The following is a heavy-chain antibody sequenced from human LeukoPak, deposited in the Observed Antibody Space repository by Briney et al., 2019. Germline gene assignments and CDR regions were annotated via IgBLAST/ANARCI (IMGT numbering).Heavy chain of an antibody. J-gene: IGHJ3*02. V-gene: IGHV3-48*03. D-gene: IGHD3-10*01. CDR2: ISSSGSTI. CDR1: GFTFSGYE. CDR3: ARVDGSGSYRAFDI. Sequence: GGSLRLSCAASGFTFSGYEMNWVRQAPGKGLEWVSYISSSGSTIYYADSVKGRFTISRDNAKNSLYLQMNSLRAEDTAVYYCARVDGSGSYRAFDIWGQGTMVTVSS.